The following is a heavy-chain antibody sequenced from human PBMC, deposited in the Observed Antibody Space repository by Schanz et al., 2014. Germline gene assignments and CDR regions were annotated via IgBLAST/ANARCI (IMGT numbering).Heavy chain of an antibody. CDR1: GYTFTSYS. J-gene: IGHJ4*02. V-gene: IGHV1-46*03. D-gene: IGHD6-6*01. Sequence: QVQLVQSGAEVKKPGASVKVSCKASGYTFTSYSMLWVRQAPGQGLEWMGIINPSGGSTRYGQKFQGRITVTTDTSTSTVYLELSSLRSDDTAVYYCGRGFSRSYIDFCGQGTLITVSS. CDR2: INPSGGST. CDR3: GRGFSRSYIDF.